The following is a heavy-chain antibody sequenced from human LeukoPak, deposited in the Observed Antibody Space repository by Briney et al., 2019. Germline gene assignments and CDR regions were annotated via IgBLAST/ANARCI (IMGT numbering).Heavy chain of an antibody. Sequence: GGSLRLSCAASGFTFSSYSMSWVRQAPGKGLVWVSSISSSSSYVYYADSVKGRFTISRDNAENSLFLQMNSLRAEDTAVYYCARDGGHCSGGSCYYDYYYYYYMDVWGKGTTVTVSS. V-gene: IGHV3-21*01. CDR1: GFTFSSYS. D-gene: IGHD2-15*01. J-gene: IGHJ6*03. CDR2: ISSSSSYV. CDR3: ARDGGHCSGGSCYYDYYYYYYMDV.